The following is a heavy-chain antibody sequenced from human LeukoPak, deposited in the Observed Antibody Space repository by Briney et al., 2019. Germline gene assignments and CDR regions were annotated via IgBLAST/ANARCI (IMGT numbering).Heavy chain of an antibody. CDR3: ARGLINGHDFDY. Sequence: ASVKVSCKASGYTFTNYGISWVRQAPGQGLEWMGWINPNSGATNYAQNFQGWVTMTRDTSVSTGYMELRSLTSDDTAVYYCARGLINGHDFDYWGQGTLVTVSS. CDR2: INPNSGAT. CDR1: GYTFTNYG. J-gene: IGHJ4*02. D-gene: IGHD5-12*01. V-gene: IGHV1-2*04.